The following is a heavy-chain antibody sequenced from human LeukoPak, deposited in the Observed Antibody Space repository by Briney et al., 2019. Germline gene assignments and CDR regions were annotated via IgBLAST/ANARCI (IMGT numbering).Heavy chain of an antibody. CDR1: GFTFNTYN. J-gene: IGHJ4*02. CDR2: ISSDGSSI. V-gene: IGHV3-48*01. D-gene: IGHD3-22*01. Sequence: GGSLRLSCAASGFTFNTYNTNWVRQAPGESLDWISYISSDGSSIYYADSVKGRFTISRDNADNSLYLQMNSLRAEDTAVYYCATDDYDNSGQHYWGQGTLVTVSS. CDR3: ATDDYDNSGQHY.